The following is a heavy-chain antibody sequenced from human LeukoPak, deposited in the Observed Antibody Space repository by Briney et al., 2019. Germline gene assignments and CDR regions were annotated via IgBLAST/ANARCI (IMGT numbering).Heavy chain of an antibody. D-gene: IGHD3-22*01. Sequence: SETLSLTCTVSGDSITSGSYYWGWIRQPPGRELEWIGSIYYGGSTYYNASLRSRVTTSVDTSKNQFSLKLSSVTAADTAVYYCAKSTYYYDTFVNAFDLWGQGTVVTVSS. V-gene: IGHV4-39*07. CDR2: IYYGGST. CDR3: AKSTYYYDTFVNAFDL. CDR1: GDSITSGSYY. J-gene: IGHJ3*01.